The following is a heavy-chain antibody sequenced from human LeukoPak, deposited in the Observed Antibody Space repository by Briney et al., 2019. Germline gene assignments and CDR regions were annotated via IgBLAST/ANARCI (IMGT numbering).Heavy chain of an antibody. CDR2: ISYDGSNK. CDR1: GFTLSSYA. Sequence: PGGSLRLSCAASGFTLSSYAMHWVRQAPGKGLEWVAVISYDGSNKYYADSVKGRFTISRDNSKNTLYLQMNSLRAEDTAVYYCASSQQTFDYWGQGTLVTVSS. CDR3: ASSQQTFDY. D-gene: IGHD1/OR15-1a*01. J-gene: IGHJ4*02. V-gene: IGHV3-30*04.